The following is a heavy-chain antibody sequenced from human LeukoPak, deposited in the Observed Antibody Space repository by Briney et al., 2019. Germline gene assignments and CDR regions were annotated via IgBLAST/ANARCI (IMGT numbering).Heavy chain of an antibody. CDR1: GYSFPNKW. CDR3: ARLYYDFWSGYYYFDY. D-gene: IGHD3-3*01. V-gene: IGHV5-51*01. Sequence: GESLKISCKGSGYSFPNKWIGWVRQMPGKGLEWIGIIYPGDSDTRFGPSFQGQVTISADKSINTAYLQWSTLKASDTAMYYCARLYYDFWSGYYYFDYWGQGTLVTVSS. J-gene: IGHJ4*02. CDR2: IYPGDSDT.